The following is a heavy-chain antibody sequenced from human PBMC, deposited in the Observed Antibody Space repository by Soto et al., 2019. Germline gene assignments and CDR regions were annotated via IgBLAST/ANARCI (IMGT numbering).Heavy chain of an antibody. D-gene: IGHD5-18*01. CDR2: IYYSGST. J-gene: IGHJ4*02. CDR3: ARALQGDIRYSYGYFDY. Sequence: SETPSLTCTVSGGSISSGGYYWSWIRQHPGKGLEWIGYIYYSGSTYYNPSLKSRVTISVDTSKNQFSLKLSSVTAADTAVYYCARALQGDIRYSYGYFDYWGQGTLVTVSS. CDR1: GGSISSGGYY. V-gene: IGHV4-31*03.